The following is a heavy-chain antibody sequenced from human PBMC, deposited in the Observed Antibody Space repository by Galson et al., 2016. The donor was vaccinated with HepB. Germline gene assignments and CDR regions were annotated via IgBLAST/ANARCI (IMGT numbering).Heavy chain of an antibody. Sequence: TLSLTCAVSGDSVTNDAYSWSWIRQPPGKGLEWIGYMYFSGSTYNNPSLNSRVTISVDRSRNQFSLNLISVTAADTAVYYCARNRGTTPLHWLDPWGQGTLVTVSS. V-gene: IGHV4-30-2*01. D-gene: IGHD3-10*01. CDR1: GDSVTNDAYS. J-gene: IGHJ5*02. CDR2: MYFSGST. CDR3: ARNRGTTPLHWLDP.